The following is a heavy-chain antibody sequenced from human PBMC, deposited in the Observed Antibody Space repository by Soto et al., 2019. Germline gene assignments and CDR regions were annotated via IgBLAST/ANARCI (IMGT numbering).Heavy chain of an antibody. CDR1: GFTFSSYG. J-gene: IGHJ4*02. CDR3: AREQGVTTTFDY. V-gene: IGHV3-33*01. CDR2: IWYDGSNK. D-gene: IGHD3-22*01. Sequence: QVQLVESGGGVVQPGRSLRLSCAASGFTFSSYGMHWVRQAPGKGLEWVAVIWYDGSNKYYADSVKGRFTISRDNSKNTLYLQMNSLRAEDTAVYYCAREQGVTTTFDYWGQGTLVTVSS.